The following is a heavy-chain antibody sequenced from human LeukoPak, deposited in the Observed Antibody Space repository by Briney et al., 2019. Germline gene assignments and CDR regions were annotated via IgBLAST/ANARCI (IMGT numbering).Heavy chain of an antibody. CDR2: ISYDGSNK. Sequence: GGSLRLSCAASGFTFSSYAMHWVRQAPGKGLEWVAVISYDGSNKYYADSVKGRFTISRDNSKNTLYLQMNSLRAEDTAVYYCAKDGYDFWSGAGDYWGQGTLVTVSS. J-gene: IGHJ4*02. D-gene: IGHD3-3*01. CDR1: GFTFSSYA. CDR3: AKDGYDFWSGAGDY. V-gene: IGHV3-30*04.